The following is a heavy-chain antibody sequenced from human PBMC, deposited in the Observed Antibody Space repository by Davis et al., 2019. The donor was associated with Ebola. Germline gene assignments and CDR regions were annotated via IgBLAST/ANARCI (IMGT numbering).Heavy chain of an antibody. CDR3: AREYSSSWFTYYYGMDV. D-gene: IGHD6-13*01. CDR1: GFTFSSYA. Sequence: GESLKISCAASGFTFSSYAMHWVRQAPGKGLEWVAVISYDGSNKYYADSVKGRFTISRDNSKNTLYLQMNSLRAEDTAVYYCAREYSSSWFTYYYGMDVWGQGTTVTVSS. V-gene: IGHV3-30-3*01. CDR2: ISYDGSNK. J-gene: IGHJ6*02.